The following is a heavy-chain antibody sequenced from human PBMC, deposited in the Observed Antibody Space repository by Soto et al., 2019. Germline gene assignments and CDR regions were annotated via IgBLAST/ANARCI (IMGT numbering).Heavy chain of an antibody. CDR3: ARDGVQPVSRFLGNLAY. CDR1: GFTFSTYS. D-gene: IGHD3-3*01. CDR2: ITSSSTTI. Sequence: EVQLLESGGGLVQPGGSLRLSCAASGFTFSTYSMNWVRQAPGQGLEWVSYITSSSTTIYYADSVKGRFTISRDNDKNSLYLPMTSLRDEDTAVYYCARDGVQPVSRFLGNLAYWGQGTLVNVSS. V-gene: IGHV3-48*02. J-gene: IGHJ4*02.